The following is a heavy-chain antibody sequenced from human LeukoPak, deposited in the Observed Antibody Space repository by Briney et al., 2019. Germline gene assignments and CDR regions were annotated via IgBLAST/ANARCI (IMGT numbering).Heavy chain of an antibody. V-gene: IGHV3-30*02. J-gene: IGHJ4*02. Sequence: GGSLRLSCAASGFTFSSYGMHWARQAPGKGLEWVAFIRYDGSNKYYADSVEGRFTISRDNSKNTLYLQMNSLRAEDTAVYYCAKDPRYSSGWYAYYFDYWGQGTLVTVSS. CDR2: IRYDGSNK. CDR1: GFTFSSYG. D-gene: IGHD6-19*01. CDR3: AKDPRYSSGWYAYYFDY.